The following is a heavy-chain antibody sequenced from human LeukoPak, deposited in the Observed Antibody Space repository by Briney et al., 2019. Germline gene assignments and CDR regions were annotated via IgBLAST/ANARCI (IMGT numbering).Heavy chain of an antibody. CDR3: ARRRYCSSTSCYAGIDAFDI. V-gene: IGHV5-51*01. Sequence: GESLKISCKSSGYSFTNYWVGWVRQMRGKGLEWMGIISARDSDTRYRPSFQGQVTISADKSISTAYLQWSSLKASDTAMYYCARRRYCSSTSCYAGIDAFDIWGQGTMVTVSS. CDR1: GYSFTNYW. D-gene: IGHD2-2*01. J-gene: IGHJ3*02. CDR2: ISARDSDT.